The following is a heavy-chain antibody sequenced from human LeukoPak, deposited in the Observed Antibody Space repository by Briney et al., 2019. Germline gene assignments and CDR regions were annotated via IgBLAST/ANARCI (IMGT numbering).Heavy chain of an antibody. CDR2: ITWSGGTM. J-gene: IGHJ4*02. V-gene: IGHV3-9*01. CDR1: GFTFVDHA. D-gene: IGHD2-15*01. Sequence: GGSLRLSCAASGFTFVDHAMHWVRQAPGKGLEWVSGITWSGGTMGYADSVKGRFTISRDNSKNTLYLQMNSLRAEDTAVYYCARDCPLSWVCCSRCRFGYWGQGTLVSLPS. CDR3: ARDCPLSWVCCSRCRFGY.